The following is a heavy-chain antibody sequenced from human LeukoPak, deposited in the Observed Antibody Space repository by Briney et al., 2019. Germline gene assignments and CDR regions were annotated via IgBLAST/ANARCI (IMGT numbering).Heavy chain of an antibody. J-gene: IGHJ4*02. D-gene: IGHD1-26*01. CDR3: GRQGYTASYYFLDF. CDR1: GDFFRNYW. Sequence: SETLSLTCDVSGDFFRNYWWGWVRQPARKGLEWIGRIYATGSTQFNPSLKSRLTLSMDTSTNQLSLKLTSVTAADTAVYFCGRQGYTASYYFLDFWSQGTLVTVSS. V-gene: IGHV4-4*07. CDR2: IYATGST.